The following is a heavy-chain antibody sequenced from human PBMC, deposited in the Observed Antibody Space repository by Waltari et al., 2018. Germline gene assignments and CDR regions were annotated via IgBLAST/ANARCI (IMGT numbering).Heavy chain of an antibody. CDR3: VRDQWFAFDI. V-gene: IGHV3-7*01. J-gene: IGHJ3*02. Sequence: EVQLVESGGGLVQPGGSLRLSCAASGFTLSNYWMILVRQAPGKGPEWVANIMTDGREEYYVDSVRGRFTISRDNAKNSLYLQMNSLRPEDTAVYYCVRDQWFAFDIWGQGTMVTVSS. CDR1: GFTLSNYW. CDR2: IMTDGREE. D-gene: IGHD3-22*01.